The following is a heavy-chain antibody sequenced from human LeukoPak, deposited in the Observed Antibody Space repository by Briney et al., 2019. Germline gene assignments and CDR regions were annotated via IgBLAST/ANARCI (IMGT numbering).Heavy chain of an antibody. CDR2: IIPILGIA. V-gene: IGHV1-69*04. CDR1: GGTFSSYA. J-gene: IGHJ5*02. Sequence: ASVKVSCKASGGTFSSYAISWVRQAPGQGLEWMGRIIPILGIANYAQKFQGRVTITADKSTSTAYMELSSLRSEDTAVYYCARGHDYGDLFDPWDQGTLVTVSS. D-gene: IGHD4-17*01. CDR3: ARGHDYGDLFDP.